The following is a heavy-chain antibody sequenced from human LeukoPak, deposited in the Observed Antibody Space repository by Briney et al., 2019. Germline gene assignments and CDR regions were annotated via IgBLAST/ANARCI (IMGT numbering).Heavy chain of an antibody. V-gene: IGHV3-73*01. Sequence: PGGSLRLSCAASGFTFSGSAMHWVRQASGKGLEWVGRIRSKANSYATAYAASVKGRFTISRDDSKNTAYLQMNSLKTEDTAVYYCTSEAFKIDYWGQGTLVTVSS. CDR3: TSEAFKIDY. CDR1: GFTFSGSA. J-gene: IGHJ4*02. CDR2: IRSKANSYAT.